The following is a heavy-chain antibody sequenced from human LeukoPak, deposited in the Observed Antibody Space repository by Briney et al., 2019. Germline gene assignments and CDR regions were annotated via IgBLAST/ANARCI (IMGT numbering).Heavy chain of an antibody. Sequence: GRSLRLSCAASGFTFSSYGMHWVRRAPGKGLEWVAVIWYDGSNKYYADSVKGRFTISRDNSKNTLYLQMNSLRAEDTAVYYCAKTKYSSSLAAAGPFDYWGQGTLVTVSS. D-gene: IGHD6-6*01. J-gene: IGHJ4*02. V-gene: IGHV3-33*06. CDR3: AKTKYSSSLAAAGPFDY. CDR1: GFTFSSYG. CDR2: IWYDGSNK.